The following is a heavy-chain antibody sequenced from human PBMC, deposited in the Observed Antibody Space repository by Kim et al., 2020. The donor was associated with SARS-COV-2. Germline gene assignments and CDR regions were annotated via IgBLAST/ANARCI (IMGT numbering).Heavy chain of an antibody. D-gene: IGHD4-17*01. CDR1: GGTFSSYA. J-gene: IGHJ6*02. CDR2: IIPIFGTA. CDR3: ARDVRRLPRTSYYYYGMDV. Sequence: SVKVSCKASGGTFSSYAISWVRQAPGQGLEWMGGIIPIFGTANYAQKFQGRVTITADESTSTAYMELSSLRSEDTAVYYCARDVRRLPRTSYYYYGMDVWGQGTTVTVSS. V-gene: IGHV1-69*13.